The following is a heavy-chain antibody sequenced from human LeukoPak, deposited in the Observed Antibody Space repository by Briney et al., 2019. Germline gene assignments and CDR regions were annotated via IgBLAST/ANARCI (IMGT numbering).Heavy chain of an antibody. J-gene: IGHJ6*04. Sequence: PGRSLRLSCAASGFTFSSYGMHWVRQAPGKGLEWVAVISYDGSNKYYADSVKGRFTISRVNSKNTLYLQMISLRAEDTAGFYCAKAPRYCSSTSCPSYYYYGMDVWGKGTTVTVSS. D-gene: IGHD2-2*01. CDR1: GFTFSSYG. CDR2: ISYDGSNK. V-gene: IGHV3-30*18. CDR3: AKAPRYCSSTSCPSYYYYGMDV.